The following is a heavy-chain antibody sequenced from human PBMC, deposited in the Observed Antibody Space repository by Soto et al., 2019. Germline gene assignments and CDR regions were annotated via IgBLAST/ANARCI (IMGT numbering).Heavy chain of an antibody. J-gene: IGHJ6*02. CDR2: FYPEDGET. D-gene: IGHD6-19*01. V-gene: IGHV1-24*01. Sequence: ASVKVSCKVSGYTLTELSMHWVRQAPGKGLEWKGGFYPEDGETIYAQKFQGRVTMTEDTSTDTAYMELSSLRSEDTAVYYCAREGCGIAVAGTPCYYYGMDVWGQGTTVTVSS. CDR1: GYTLTELS. CDR3: AREGCGIAVAGTPCYYYGMDV.